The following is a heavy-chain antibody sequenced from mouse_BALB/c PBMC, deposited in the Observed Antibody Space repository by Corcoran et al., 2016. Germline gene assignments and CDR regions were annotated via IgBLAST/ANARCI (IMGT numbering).Heavy chain of an antibody. CDR2: IYPGSSNT. CDR1: GYTFTDYY. Sequence: QIQLQQSGPELVKPGASVKISCKASGYTFTDYYINWVKQKPGQGLEWIGWIYPGSSNTKYNEKFKGKATLTVDTSSSTAYMQLSSLTSEDPAVYFCARGLGHYAMDYWGQGTSVTVSS. J-gene: IGHJ4*01. CDR3: ARGLGHYAMDY. V-gene: IGHV1-84*02. D-gene: IGHD3-3*01.